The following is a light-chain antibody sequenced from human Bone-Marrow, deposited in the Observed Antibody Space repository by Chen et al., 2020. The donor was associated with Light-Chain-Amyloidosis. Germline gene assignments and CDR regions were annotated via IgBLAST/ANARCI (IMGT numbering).Light chain of an antibody. CDR1: DLPTKY. CDR2: RDT. V-gene: IGLV3-25*03. Sequence: SYELTQPPSVSVSPGQTARITCSGDDLPTKYAYWYQQKPGQAPVLVIHRDTERPSGISERFSGSSAGTTATLTVSGVQAEAEADYHCQSAESSGTYEVICGGGTKLTVL. CDR3: QSAESSGTYEVI. J-gene: IGLJ2*01.